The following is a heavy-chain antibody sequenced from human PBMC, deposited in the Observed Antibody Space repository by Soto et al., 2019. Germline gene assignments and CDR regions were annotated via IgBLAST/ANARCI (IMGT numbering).Heavy chain of an antibody. D-gene: IGHD4-17*01. V-gene: IGHV3-7*01. CDR1: GFTFSSYW. CDR3: GTVTTEWYFDL. CDR2: IKQDGSEK. Sequence: EVQLVESGGGLVQPGGSLRLSCAASGFTFSSYWMSWVRQAPGKGLEWVANIKQDGSEKYYVDSVKGRFTISRDNAKNSLYLQMNSLRAEDRAVDYCGTVTTEWYFDLWGRGTLVTVSS. J-gene: IGHJ2*01.